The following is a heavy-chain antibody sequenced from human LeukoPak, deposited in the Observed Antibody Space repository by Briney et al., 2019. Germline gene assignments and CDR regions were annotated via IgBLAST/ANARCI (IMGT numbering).Heavy chain of an antibody. Sequence: SETLSLTCTVSGGSISSGDYYWSWIRQPPGKGLEWMGYIYYSGTTYYNPSLKSRVTISIATSKNPFSLQLSSVTAADTAVYYCARWLTPERFDYWGQGTLVTVSS. CDR2: IYYSGTT. CDR3: ARWLTPERFDY. D-gene: IGHD4-23*01. J-gene: IGHJ4*02. CDR1: GGSISSGDYY. V-gene: IGHV4-30-4*08.